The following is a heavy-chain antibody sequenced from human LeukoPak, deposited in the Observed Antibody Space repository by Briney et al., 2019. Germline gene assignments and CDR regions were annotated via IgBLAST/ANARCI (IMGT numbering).Heavy chain of an antibody. CDR1: GGSISSYY. J-gene: IGHJ1*01. V-gene: IGHV4-59*01. Sequence: KPSETLSLTCTVSGGSISSYYWSWIRQPPGKALEWIGYIYYSGSTNYNPSLKSRVTISVDTSKNQFSLKLSSVTAADTAVYYGARVRGSSWSYPEYFQHWGQGTLVTVSS. D-gene: IGHD6-13*01. CDR2: IYYSGST. CDR3: ARVRGSSWSYPEYFQH.